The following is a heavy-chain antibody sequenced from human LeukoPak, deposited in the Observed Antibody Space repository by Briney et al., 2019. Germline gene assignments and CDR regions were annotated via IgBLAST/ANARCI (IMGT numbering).Heavy chain of an antibody. CDR2: IYYSGST. D-gene: IGHD1-1*01. Sequence: SETLSLTCTVSGGSISSYYWSWIRQPPGKGLEWIGYIYYSGSTNYNPSLKSRVTISVDTSKNQFSLKLSSVTAADTAVYYCARVGTGDLGYWGQGSLVTVSS. J-gene: IGHJ4*02. CDR1: GGSISSYY. CDR3: ARVGTGDLGY. V-gene: IGHV4-59*01.